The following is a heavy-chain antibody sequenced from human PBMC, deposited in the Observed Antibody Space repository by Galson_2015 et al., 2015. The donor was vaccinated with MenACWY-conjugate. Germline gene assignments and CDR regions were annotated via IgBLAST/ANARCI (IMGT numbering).Heavy chain of an antibody. V-gene: IGHV3-53*01. CDR3: ARDRRFSSRGVVTSSRMDV. CDR2: IYSGGNT. D-gene: IGHD3-10*01. J-gene: IGHJ6*02. CDR1: GFSVSSEY. Sequence: SLRLSCAASGFSVSSEYMSWVRQAPGKGLEWVSIIYSGGNTYYADSVKGRFTISRDNSKNTLYLQMNSLRAEDTAVYYCARDRRFSSRGVVTSSRMDVWGQGTTVTVSS.